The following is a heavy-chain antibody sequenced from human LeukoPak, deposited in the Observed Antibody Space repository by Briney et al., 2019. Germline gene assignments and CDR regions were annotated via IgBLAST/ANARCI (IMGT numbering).Heavy chain of an antibody. J-gene: IGHJ4*02. V-gene: IGHV1-3*03. CDR2: INADTGNT. Sequence: GASVKVFCKASGYTFTTYTMHWVRQAPGQRLEWMGWINADTGNTKCSQEFQGRLTITRDTSASTVYMDLSSLKSEDMAVYYCARSGGSRGTVTPPGDFWGQGTLVTVSS. CDR3: ARSGGSRGTVTPPGDF. D-gene: IGHD4-17*01. CDR1: GYTFTTYT.